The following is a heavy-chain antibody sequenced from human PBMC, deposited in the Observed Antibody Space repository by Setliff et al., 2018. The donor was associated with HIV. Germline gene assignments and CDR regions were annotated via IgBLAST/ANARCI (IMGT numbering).Heavy chain of an antibody. CDR2: IVVDSGLT. CDR3: AADRDVWFGELVT. CDR1: GFTSPNSA. V-gene: IGHV1-58*02. J-gene: IGHJ4*02. D-gene: IGHD3-10*01. Sequence: SVKVSCKTSGFTSPNSAIQWVRQARGQRLEWIGWIVVDSGLTDYAQKFQERVTITRDMSANTAFMELRSLRSDDTAVYYCAADRDVWFGELVTWAQGTLVTVSS.